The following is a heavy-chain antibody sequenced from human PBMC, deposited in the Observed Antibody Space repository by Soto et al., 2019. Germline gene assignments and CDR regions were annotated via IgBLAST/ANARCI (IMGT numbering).Heavy chain of an antibody. CDR1: GYTFTSYG. J-gene: IGHJ4*02. D-gene: IGHD1-20*01. CDR3: ARARTRYFDY. Sequence: QVQLVQSGAEVKKPGASVKVSCKASGYTFTSYGITWVRRAPGQGFEWMGWISAHNGNTDCAQKVQGRVIMTTDTSTSTAYMELRSLTSDDTAVYYCARARTRYFDYWGQGTLVTVSS. V-gene: IGHV1-18*04. CDR2: ISAHNGNT.